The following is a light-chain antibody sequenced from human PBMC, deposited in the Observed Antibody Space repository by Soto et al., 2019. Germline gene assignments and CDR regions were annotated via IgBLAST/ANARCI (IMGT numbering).Light chain of an antibody. CDR3: QHFSSPLT. V-gene: IGKV1-13*02. Sequence: AILLTQSPSSLSASVGDRVTVSCRASQDIGSALAWYRQRPGKPPELLIYDATNLESGVASRFSGSGSETDFTLTISSLQPEDFATYYCQHFSSPLTFGGGTRVDI. CDR1: QDIGSA. CDR2: DAT. J-gene: IGKJ4*01.